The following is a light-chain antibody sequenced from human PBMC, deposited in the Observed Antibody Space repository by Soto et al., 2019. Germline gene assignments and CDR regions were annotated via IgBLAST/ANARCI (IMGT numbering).Light chain of an antibody. V-gene: IGLV2-14*01. Sequence: QSALAQPASVSGSPGQSITISCTGTSSDVGGYNHVSWYQQHPGKAPKLMIYEVSNRPSGVSNRFSGSKSGNTASLTISGLLTEDEADYYCSSYTSSSRVFGTGTKV. CDR1: SSDVGGYNH. J-gene: IGLJ1*01. CDR2: EVS. CDR3: SSYTSSSRV.